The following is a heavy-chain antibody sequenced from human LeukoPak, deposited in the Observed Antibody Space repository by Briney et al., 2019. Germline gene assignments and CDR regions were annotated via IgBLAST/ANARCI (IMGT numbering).Heavy chain of an antibody. D-gene: IGHD5-12*01. CDR1: GFTFSSYS. CDR3: ARDRGYGGHPSWFDP. CDR2: ISSSSSYI. Sequence: GGSLRLSCAASGFTFSSYSMNWVRQAPGKGLEWVSSISSSSSYIYYADSVKGRFTISRDNAKNSLYLQMNSLRAEDTAVYYCARDRGYGGHPSWFDPWGQGTQVIVSS. J-gene: IGHJ5*02. V-gene: IGHV3-21*01.